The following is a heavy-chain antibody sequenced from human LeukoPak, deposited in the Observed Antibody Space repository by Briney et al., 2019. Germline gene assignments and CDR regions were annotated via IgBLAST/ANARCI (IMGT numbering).Heavy chain of an antibody. Sequence: SVKVSCKASGYTFTSYDINWVRQATGQGLEWMGWMNPNSGNTGYAQKFQGRVTITRNTSRSTAYMELSSLRSEDTAVYYCARGTSYSSGWADAFDIWGQGTMVTVSS. CDR2: MNPNSGNT. CDR1: GYTFTSYD. J-gene: IGHJ3*02. D-gene: IGHD6-19*01. V-gene: IGHV1-8*03. CDR3: ARGTSYSSGWADAFDI.